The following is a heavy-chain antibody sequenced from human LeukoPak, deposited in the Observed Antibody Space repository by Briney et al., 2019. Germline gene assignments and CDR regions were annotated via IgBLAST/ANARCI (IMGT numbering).Heavy chain of an antibody. V-gene: IGHV3-23*01. CDR2: ISGSGGST. J-gene: IGHJ6*02. CDR1: GFTFSSYA. CDR3: AKSHYYDSTGYYYYYYGMDV. Sequence: GGSLRLSCAASGFTFSSYAMGWVRQAPGKGLEWVSGISGSGGSTYYADSVKGRFTISRDNSKNTLYLQMNSLRAEDTAVYYCAKSHYYDSTGYYYYYYGMDVWGQGTTVTVSS. D-gene: IGHD3-22*01.